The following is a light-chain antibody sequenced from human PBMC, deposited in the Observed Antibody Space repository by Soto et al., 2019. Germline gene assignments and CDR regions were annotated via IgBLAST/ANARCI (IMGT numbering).Light chain of an antibody. CDR3: QQSYSTPIT. J-gene: IGKJ5*01. Sequence: IQVSVSPASLSASVGDRVSITCRASQSISSYLNWYQQKPGKAPKLLIYAASSLQSGVPARFSGSGSGTDFTLTISSLQPEDFVTYYCQQSYSTPITFGQGTRLEI. CDR1: QSISSY. CDR2: AAS. V-gene: IGKV1-39*01.